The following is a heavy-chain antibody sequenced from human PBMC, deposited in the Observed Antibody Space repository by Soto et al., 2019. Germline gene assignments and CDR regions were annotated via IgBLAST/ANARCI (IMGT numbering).Heavy chain of an antibody. Sequence: QVQLVQSGAEVKKPGSSVKVSCKASGGTFSSYTISWVRQAPGQGLEWMGRIIPILGIANYAQKFQGRVTMTADKSTSTAYMELSSVRSEDTAVYYCARDPGYYGSGRSPDAFDIWGQGTMVTVSS. CDR2: IIPILGIA. CDR1: GGTFSSYT. V-gene: IGHV1-69*08. J-gene: IGHJ3*02. D-gene: IGHD3-10*01. CDR3: ARDPGYYGSGRSPDAFDI.